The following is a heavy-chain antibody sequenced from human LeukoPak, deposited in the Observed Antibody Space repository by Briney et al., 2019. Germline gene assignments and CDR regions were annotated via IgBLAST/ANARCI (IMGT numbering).Heavy chain of an antibody. J-gene: IGHJ4*02. CDR1: GYTFTSYG. CDR3: ASSAGGCSSTSCYYGY. CDR2: IIPIFGTA. V-gene: IGHV1-69*13. D-gene: IGHD2-2*01. Sequence: GASVKVSCKASGYTFTSYGISWVRQAPGQGLERMGGIIPIFGTANYAQKFQGRVTITADESTSTAYMELSSLRSEDTAVYYCASSAGGCSSTSCYYGYWGQGTLVTVSS.